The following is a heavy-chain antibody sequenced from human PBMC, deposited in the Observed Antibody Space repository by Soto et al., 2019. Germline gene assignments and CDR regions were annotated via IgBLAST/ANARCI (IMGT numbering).Heavy chain of an antibody. Sequence: QVQLQQWGAGLLKPSETLSLTCAVYGGSFSGYYWSWIRQPQGKGLEWIGEINHSGSTNYNPSLTSRGTISVDTSKDQFSLKLSFVTAAGTAVYYCARGNRWRCSSTSCYSYYYYMDVWGKGTTVTVSS. CDR2: INHSGST. J-gene: IGHJ6*03. D-gene: IGHD2-2*02. CDR3: ARGNRWRCSSTSCYSYYYYMDV. CDR1: GGSFSGYY. V-gene: IGHV4-34*01.